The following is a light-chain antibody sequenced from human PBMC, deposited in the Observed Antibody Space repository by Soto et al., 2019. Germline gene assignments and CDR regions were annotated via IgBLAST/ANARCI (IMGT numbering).Light chain of an antibody. CDR2: YDG. CDR1: SSNIGNNA. J-gene: IGLJ1*01. V-gene: IGLV1-36*01. Sequence: QSVLTQPPSVSEAPRQRVTISCSGSSSNIGNNAVNWYQQLPGKASKLLIYYDGLRPPGVSGRFTGSKSGTSASLAISGLQYVEQSDYYCAAWNYGLNAYVFGTGTKRTVL. CDR3: AAWNYGLNAYV.